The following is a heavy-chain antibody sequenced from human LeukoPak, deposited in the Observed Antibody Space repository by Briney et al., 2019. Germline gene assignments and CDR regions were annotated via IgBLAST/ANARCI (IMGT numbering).Heavy chain of an antibody. Sequence: GGSLRLSCAASRFTFSDHYMDWVRQAPGKGLELVARIRNRAKSYTTQYAPSVKDRFTISRDDSRNSVYLQMNSLKTEDTAVYFCARVGDYYDTRGFSSDAFDIWGLGTMVTVSS. V-gene: IGHV3-72*01. CDR3: ARVGDYYDTRGFSSDAFDI. J-gene: IGHJ3*02. CDR1: RFTFSDHY. D-gene: IGHD3-22*01. CDR2: IRNRAKSYTT.